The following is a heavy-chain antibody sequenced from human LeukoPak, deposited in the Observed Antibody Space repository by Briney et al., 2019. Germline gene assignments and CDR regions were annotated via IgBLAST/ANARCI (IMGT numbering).Heavy chain of an antibody. Sequence: ASVNVSCKASGYTFTSYDINWVRQATGQGLEWMGWMNPNSGNTGYAQKFQGRVTMTRDTSISTVYMELSGLRSEDTAVYYCARAASWSPIGDSYYYMDVWGKGTTVAISS. CDR3: ARAASWSPIGDSYYYMDV. CDR1: GYTFTSYD. D-gene: IGHD6-13*01. CDR2: MNPNSGNT. J-gene: IGHJ6*03. V-gene: IGHV1-8*01.